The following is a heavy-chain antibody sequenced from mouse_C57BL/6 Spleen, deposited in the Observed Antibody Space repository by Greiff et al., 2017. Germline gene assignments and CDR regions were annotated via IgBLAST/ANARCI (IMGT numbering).Heavy chain of an antibody. J-gene: IGHJ2*01. D-gene: IGHD2-1*01. CDR3: ARGGYYGNYVDYFDY. CDR2: IDPSDSET. V-gene: IGHV1-52*01. CDR1: GYTFTSYW. Sequence: VQLQQPGAELVRPGSSVKLSCKASGYTFTSYWMHWVKQRPIQGLEWIGNIDPSDSETHYNQKFKDKATLTVDKSSSTAYMQLSSLTSEDSAVYYCARGGYYGNYVDYFDYWGQGTTLTVSS.